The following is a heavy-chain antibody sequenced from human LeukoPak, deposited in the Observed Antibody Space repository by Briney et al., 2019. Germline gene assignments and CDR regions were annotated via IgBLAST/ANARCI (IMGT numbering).Heavy chain of an antibody. CDR3: ARVVLRYFDWFGY. CDR2: MNPNSGNT. CDR1: GYTFTSYD. Sequence: ASVKVSCKASGYTFTSYDINWARQATGQGLEWMGWMNPNSGNTGYAQKFQGRVTMTRNTSISTAYVELSSLRSEDTAVYYCARVVLRYFDWFGYWGQGTLVTVSS. J-gene: IGHJ4*02. D-gene: IGHD3-9*01. V-gene: IGHV1-8*01.